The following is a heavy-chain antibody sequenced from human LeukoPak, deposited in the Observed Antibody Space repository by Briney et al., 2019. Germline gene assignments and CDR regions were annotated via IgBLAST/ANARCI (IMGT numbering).Heavy chain of an antibody. Sequence: PGGSLTLSREGFGMPFSDYSVTSVRQAPGKGREWISFISKGGSTIYYASSVKRRFTIPRDNARNALYLQMNSLRGDDTALYYCAGVDGTFSHNFYMDVWGKGSTVTVSS. V-gene: IGHV3-48*04. CDR2: ISKGGSTI. D-gene: IGHD5-24*01. CDR3: AGVDGTFSHNFYMDV. J-gene: IGHJ6*03. CDR1: GMPFSDYS.